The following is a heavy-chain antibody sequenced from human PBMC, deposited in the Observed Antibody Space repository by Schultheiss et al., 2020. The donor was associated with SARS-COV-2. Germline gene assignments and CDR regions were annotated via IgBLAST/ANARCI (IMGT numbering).Heavy chain of an antibody. CDR3: AHSGNGGSYYYYGMDV. V-gene: IGHV2-5*08. D-gene: IGHD3-16*01. Sequence: TLSLTCTVSGGSISSYYWSWIRQPPGKGLEWLARIDWDDDKRYSPSLKSRLTITKDTSKNQVVLTMTNMDPVDTATYYCAHSGNGGSYYYYGMDVWGQGTTVTVSS. CDR1: GGSISSYYW. CDR2: IDWDDDK. J-gene: IGHJ6*02.